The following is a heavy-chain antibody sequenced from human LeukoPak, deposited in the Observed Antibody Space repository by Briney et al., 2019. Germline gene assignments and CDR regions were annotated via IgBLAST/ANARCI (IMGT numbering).Heavy chain of an antibody. V-gene: IGHV3-49*04. Sequence: GGSLRLSCTGSGFTFGDHAMSWVRQAPGKGLEWVGFIRSKAYGGTTEYAASVKGRFSISREDSKSIAYLQMSSLKIEDTAVYYCVRGPIYLWLYNGMDVWGQGTTVTVSS. CDR3: VRGPIYLWLYNGMDV. CDR2: IRSKAYGGTT. J-gene: IGHJ6*02. D-gene: IGHD3-16*01. CDR1: GFTFGDHA.